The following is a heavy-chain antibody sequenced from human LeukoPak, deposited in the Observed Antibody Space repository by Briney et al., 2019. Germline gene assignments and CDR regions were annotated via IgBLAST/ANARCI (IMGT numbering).Heavy chain of an antibody. CDR2: IRTSGTNT. CDR3: ARMNYVSSGWGAPFDY. V-gene: IGHV3-48*04. J-gene: IGHJ4*02. D-gene: IGHD1-7*01. CDR1: GFTFSSFS. Sequence: GGSLRLSCAASGFTFSSFSMNWVRQAPGKGLEWVSYIRTSGTNTDYTGSVKGRFTISKDNAKNSLYLQMNSLRAEDTAVYYCARMNYVSSGWGAPFDYWGQGTLVTVSS.